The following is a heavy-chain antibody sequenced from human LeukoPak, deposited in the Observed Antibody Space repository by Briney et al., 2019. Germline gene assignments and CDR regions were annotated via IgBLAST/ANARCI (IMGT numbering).Heavy chain of an antibody. Sequence: GASVKVSCKASGYTFTSYGISWVRQAPGQGLEWMGWISAYNGNTNCAQKLQGRVTMTTDTSTSTAYMELRSLRSDDTAVYYCAIDKGYCSSTSCYESYYYYMDVWGKGTTVSVSS. D-gene: IGHD2-2*01. CDR3: AIDKGYCSSTSCYESYYYYMDV. V-gene: IGHV1-18*01. CDR2: ISAYNGNT. CDR1: GYTFTSYG. J-gene: IGHJ6*03.